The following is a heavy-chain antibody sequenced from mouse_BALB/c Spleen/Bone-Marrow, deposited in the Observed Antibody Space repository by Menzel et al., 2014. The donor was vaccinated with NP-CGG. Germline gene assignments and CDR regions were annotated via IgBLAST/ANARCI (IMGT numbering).Heavy chain of an antibody. CDR3: ERGCYRRSLCDY. CDR2: ISSYSGNT. J-gene: IGHJ2*01. CDR1: GFTFTDYA. D-gene: IGHD6-2*01. Sequence: QVLLQQSGPELVRPGGSGKISCKGSGFTFTDYAMHWVSQSHAKRLEWIGVISSYSGNTNYNQKLMGKATMTVDKSTSTAYMKLESMTCEDSDIYFCERGCYRRSLCDYWGKGPTHTVSS. V-gene: IGHV1-67*01.